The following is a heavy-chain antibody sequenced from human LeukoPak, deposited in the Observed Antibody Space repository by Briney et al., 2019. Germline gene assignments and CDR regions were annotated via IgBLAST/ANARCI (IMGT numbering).Heavy chain of an antibody. CDR1: GFSFTEWW. CDR3: ARRGAAGSGRPFDP. Sequence: GGSLRLSCAASGFSFTEWWMQWVRQAPGEGLVWLSHMNGDGSRISYADSAKGRFTISRDNAKKMLYLQMNSLRDEDTAVYYCARRGAAGSGRPFDPWGQGTLVTVSS. D-gene: IGHD6-13*01. CDR2: MNGDGSRI. J-gene: IGHJ5*02. V-gene: IGHV3-74*01.